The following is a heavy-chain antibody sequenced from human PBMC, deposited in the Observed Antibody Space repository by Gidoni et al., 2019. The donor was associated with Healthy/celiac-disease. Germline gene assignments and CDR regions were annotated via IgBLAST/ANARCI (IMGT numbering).Heavy chain of an antibody. V-gene: IGHV4-59*01. CDR1: GGPICSYH. CDR2: IYYSGST. Sequence: QVQLQESGRGLVKPSETLSLTCTVSGGPICSYHWSWIRQPPGKGLEWIGYIYYSGSTNYNPSLKSRVTIAVDTSKNQFSLKLSSVTAADTAVYYCARAQSFYNWNLDYWGQGTLVTVSS. J-gene: IGHJ4*02. CDR3: ARAQSFYNWNLDY. D-gene: IGHD1-20*01.